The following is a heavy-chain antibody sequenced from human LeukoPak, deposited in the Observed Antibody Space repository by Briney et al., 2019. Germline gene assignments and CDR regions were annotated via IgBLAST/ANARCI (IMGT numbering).Heavy chain of an antibody. Sequence: ASVKVSCKASGYTFTGYYMHWVRQAPGQRLEWMGWINPNSGGTNYAQKFQGRVTMTRDTSISTAYMELSRLRSDDTAVYYCARGPPYYYYYYMDVWGKGTTVTVSS. CDR3: ARGPPYYYYYYMDV. CDR2: INPNSGGT. CDR1: GYTFTGYY. V-gene: IGHV1-2*02. J-gene: IGHJ6*03.